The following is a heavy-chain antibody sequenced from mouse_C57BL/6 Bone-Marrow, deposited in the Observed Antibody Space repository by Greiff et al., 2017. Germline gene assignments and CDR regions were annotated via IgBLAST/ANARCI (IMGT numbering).Heavy chain of an antibody. D-gene: IGHD1-1*01. Sequence: QVQLQQPGAELVRPGTSVKLSCKASGYTFTSYWMHWVKQRPGQGLEWIGVIDPSDSYTNYNHKFKGKATLTVDTSSSTAYMQLSSLTSEDSAVYYCARWLGSVDYWGQGTTLTVSS. V-gene: IGHV1-59*01. CDR3: ARWLGSVDY. CDR1: GYTFTSYW. CDR2: IDPSDSYT. J-gene: IGHJ2*01.